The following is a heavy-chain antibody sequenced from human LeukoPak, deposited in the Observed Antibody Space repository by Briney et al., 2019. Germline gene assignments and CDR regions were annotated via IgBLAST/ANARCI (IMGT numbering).Heavy chain of an antibody. D-gene: IGHD6-13*01. CDR3: ARDSSSWYQAVYYFDY. Sequence: SQTLSLTCTVSGGSISSGSYYWSWIRQPAGKGLEWIGRIYTSGSTNYNPSLKSRVTISVDTSKNQFSLKLSSVTAADTAVYYCARDSSSWYQAVYYFDYWGQGTLVTVSS. V-gene: IGHV4-61*02. CDR1: GGSISSGSYY. CDR2: IYTSGST. J-gene: IGHJ4*02.